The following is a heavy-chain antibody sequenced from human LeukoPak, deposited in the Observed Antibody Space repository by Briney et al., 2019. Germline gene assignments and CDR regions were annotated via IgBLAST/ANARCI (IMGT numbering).Heavy chain of an antibody. CDR2: ISSGGITI. J-gene: IGHJ6*03. CDR1: GFTFSSCE. V-gene: IGHV3-48*03. CDR3: ASNYFGSGSMKGDFYYMDV. D-gene: IGHD3-10*01. Sequence: GGSLRLSCAASGFTFSSCEMNWVRQAPGKGLEWVSYISSGGITIYYADSVKGRFTISRDNAKNSLYLQMNSLRAEDAGVYYCASNYFGSGSMKGDFYYMDVWGKGTTVTISS.